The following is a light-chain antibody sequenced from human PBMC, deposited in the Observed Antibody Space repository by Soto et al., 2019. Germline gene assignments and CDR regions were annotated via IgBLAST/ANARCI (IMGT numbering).Light chain of an antibody. Sequence: AIQMTQSPSSLSASVGDRVTITCRASQGIRNDLGWYQQKPGKAPKLLIYGASSLQSGVPSRFSGSGSDTDYTLTISSLQPEDFATYYCLQDYDYPYTFGQGTKLEIK. CDR3: LQDYDYPYT. V-gene: IGKV1-6*01. CDR1: QGIRND. J-gene: IGKJ2*01. CDR2: GAS.